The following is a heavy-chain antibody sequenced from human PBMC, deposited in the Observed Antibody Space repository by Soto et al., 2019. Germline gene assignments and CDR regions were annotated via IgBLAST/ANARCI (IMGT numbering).Heavy chain of an antibody. CDR3: ARVAYYDRSGFSFQH. D-gene: IGHD3-22*01. CDR2: INAGNGNT. V-gene: IGHV1-3*01. J-gene: IGHJ1*01. Sequence: QVQLVQSGAEVKKPGASVKVSCKASGYTFTSYAMHWVRQAPGQRLEWMGWINAGNGNTKYSQKFQGRVTITRDTSXTTAYMELSSLRSEDTAVYYCARVAYYDRSGFSFQHWGQGTLVTVSS. CDR1: GYTFTSYA.